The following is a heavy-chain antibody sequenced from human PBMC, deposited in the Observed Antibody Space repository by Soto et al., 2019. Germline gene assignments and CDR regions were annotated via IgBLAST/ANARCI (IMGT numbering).Heavy chain of an antibody. CDR2: IWYDGSNK. Sequence: QVQLVESGGGVVQPGRSLRLSCAASGFTFSSYGMHWVRQAPGKGLEWVAVIWYDGSNKYYADSVKGRFKISRDDSKNTVFLQMNSLRAEDTAVYFCVRDSGWLFDSWGQGTLVTVSS. J-gene: IGHJ4*02. V-gene: IGHV3-33*01. CDR3: VRDSGWLFDS. D-gene: IGHD6-19*01. CDR1: GFTFSSYG.